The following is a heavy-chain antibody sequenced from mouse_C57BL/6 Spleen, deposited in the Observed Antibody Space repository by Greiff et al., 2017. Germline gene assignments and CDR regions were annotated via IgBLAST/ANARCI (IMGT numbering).Heavy chain of an antibody. CDR1: GYTFTSYW. CDR2: IYPSDSET. V-gene: IGHV1-61*01. CDR3: ARKSNYVGWFAY. D-gene: IGHD2-5*01. J-gene: IGHJ3*01. Sequence: QVQLKESGAELVRPGSSVKLSCKASGYTFTSYWMDWVKQRPGQGLEWIGNIYPSDSETHYNQKFKDKATLTVDKSSSTAYMQLSSLTSEDSAVYYCARKSNYVGWFAYWGQGTLVTVSA.